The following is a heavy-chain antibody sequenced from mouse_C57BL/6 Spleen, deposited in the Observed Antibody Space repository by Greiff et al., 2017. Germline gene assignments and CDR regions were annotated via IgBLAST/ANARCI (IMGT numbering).Heavy chain of an antibody. D-gene: IGHD2-5*01. J-gene: IGHJ3*01. CDR1: GFTFSSYG. Sequence: EVQRVESGGDLVKPGGSLKLSCAASGFTFSSYGMSWVRQTPDKRLEWVATISSGGSYTYYPDSVKGRFTISRDNAKNTLYLQMSSLKSEDTAMYYCATCYSNSFAYWGQGTLVTVSA. CDR2: ISSGGSYT. CDR3: ATCYSNSFAY. V-gene: IGHV5-6*01.